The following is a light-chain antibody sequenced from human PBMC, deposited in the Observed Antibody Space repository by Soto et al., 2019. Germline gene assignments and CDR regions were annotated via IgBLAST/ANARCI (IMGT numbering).Light chain of an antibody. CDR1: QTISTY. Sequence: DIQITQSPSSLSASVGDRVTITCRASQTISTYLNWYQQKPGKGPKLLIYGASSLQSGVPSRFSGSRSGTDFTLTISSLQPEDFATYFCQQSYSSPLYTFGQGTKLEI. CDR2: GAS. V-gene: IGKV1-39*01. CDR3: QQSYSSPLYT. J-gene: IGKJ2*01.